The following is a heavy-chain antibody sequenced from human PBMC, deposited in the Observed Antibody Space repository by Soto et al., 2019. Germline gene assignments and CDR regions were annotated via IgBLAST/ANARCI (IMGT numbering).Heavy chain of an antibody. CDR2: IYPGDSDT. D-gene: IGHD3-16*01. CDR1: GYSFTSYW. J-gene: IGHJ3*02. V-gene: IGHV5-51*01. Sequence: GEALKLSCEGSGYSFTSYWIGWVRPLPGKGLEWMGIIYPGDSDTRYSPSFQGQVTISADKSISNAYLQWSSLKASDTAMYYCARHLMITFGGDAFDIWGQGTMVTVS. CDR3: ARHLMITFGGDAFDI.